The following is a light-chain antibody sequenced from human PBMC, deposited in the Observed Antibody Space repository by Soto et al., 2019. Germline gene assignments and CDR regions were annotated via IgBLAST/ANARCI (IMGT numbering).Light chain of an antibody. J-gene: IGKJ1*01. CDR1: QSISSW. CDR2: KAS. CDR3: QQYNSYSWT. V-gene: IGKV1-5*03. Sequence: DIQMTQSPSTLSASVGDRVTITCRASQSISSWLAWYQQKPGKVPKLLIYKASTLESGVPSRFSGRGSGTEFSLTISSLQPDDFAPYYCQQYNSYSWTFGQGTKVEI.